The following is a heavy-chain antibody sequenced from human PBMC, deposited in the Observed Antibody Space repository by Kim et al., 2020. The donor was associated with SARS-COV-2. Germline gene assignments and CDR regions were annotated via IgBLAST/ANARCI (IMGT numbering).Heavy chain of an antibody. J-gene: IGHJ4*02. CDR3: ARDQFGDPYFDY. D-gene: IGHD4-17*01. CDR2: IDPSDSYT. Sequence: GESLKISCKGSGYRFSNYWISWVRQVPGKGLEWMGRIDPSDSYTTYSPSFQGHVTISTDKSISTASLQWNSLKASDTAMYYCARDQFGDPYFDYWGQGTLVTVSS. V-gene: IGHV5-10-1*01. CDR1: GYRFSNYW.